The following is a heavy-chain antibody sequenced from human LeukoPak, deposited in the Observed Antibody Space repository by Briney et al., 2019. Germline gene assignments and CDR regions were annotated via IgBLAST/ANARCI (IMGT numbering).Heavy chain of an antibody. CDR3: ASRSGRNFYGMDV. V-gene: IGHV4-59*01. CDR1: GGSISGYY. J-gene: IGHJ6*02. Sequence: SETLSLTCTVSGGSISGYYWNWIRQSPGKGLEWIGYAYYTGSTSYTPSLESRVTISVDTSKEQFYLKLNSVTAADTAVYYCASRSGRNFYGMDVWGQGTTVTVSS. D-gene: IGHD3-10*01. CDR2: AYYTGST.